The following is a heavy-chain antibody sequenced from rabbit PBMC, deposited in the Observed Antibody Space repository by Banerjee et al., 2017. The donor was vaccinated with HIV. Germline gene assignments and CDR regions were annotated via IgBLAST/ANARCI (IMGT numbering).Heavy chain of an antibody. CDR3: ARTVSDYSYYTDGYADYACPIYFGL. CDR1: GFSFSSSYY. D-gene: IGHD6-1*01. J-gene: IGHJ4*01. V-gene: IGHV1S43*01. CDR2: IYTTSGST. Sequence: QSLEESGGGLVQPEGSLTLTCTASGFSFSSSYYMCWVRQAPGKGLEWIGCIYTTSGSTWYASWVNGRFTISRSTSLNTVDLQMTSLTAADTATYFCARTVSDYSYYTDGYADYACPIYFGLWGPGTLVTDS.